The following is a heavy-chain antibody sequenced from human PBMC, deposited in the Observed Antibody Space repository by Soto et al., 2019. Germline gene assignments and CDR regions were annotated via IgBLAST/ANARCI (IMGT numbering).Heavy chain of an antibody. D-gene: IGHD5-12*01. CDR2: ISRDGSST. Sequence: EVQLVESGGGLVQLGGSLRLSCGGSGLTFSNYWIHWVRQAPGQGLAWVSRISRDGSSTTYADSVKGRFTISRDFAKNTVYLQMNSLTAEDTAVYYCARESSGYSSYFDYWGQGTLVTVSS. J-gene: IGHJ4*02. CDR1: GLTFSNYW. CDR3: ARESSGYSSYFDY. V-gene: IGHV3-74*01.